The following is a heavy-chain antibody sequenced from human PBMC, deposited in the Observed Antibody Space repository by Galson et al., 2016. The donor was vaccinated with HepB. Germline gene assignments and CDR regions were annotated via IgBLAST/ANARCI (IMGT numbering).Heavy chain of an antibody. CDR3: ARAQWIPARRAAYFDY. V-gene: IGHV3-7*04. J-gene: IGHJ4*02. CDR2: VKQDGSEK. CDR1: GFPLSNFW. Sequence: SLRLSCAASGFPLSNFWMNWGRQAPGKGLQWVANVKQDGSEKYYAESVKGRFTISRDNARNSMFLQMNSLRPDDTAIYYCARAQWIPARRAAYFDYWGQGILVTVSS. D-gene: IGHD5-18*01.